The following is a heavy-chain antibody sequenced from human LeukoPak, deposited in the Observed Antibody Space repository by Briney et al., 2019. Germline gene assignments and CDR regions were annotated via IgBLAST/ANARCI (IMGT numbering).Heavy chain of an antibody. J-gene: IGHJ4*02. CDR1: GGSISSYY. D-gene: IGHD3-3*01. CDR2: ISYSGST. V-gene: IGHV4-59*08. Sequence: SETLSLTCTVSGGSISSYYWSWIRQPPGKGLEWIGYISYSGSTNYNPSLKSRVTISLDTSKNQFALKLSSVTAADTAVYYCARSIIGARSKFDYWGQGTLVTVSS. CDR3: ARSIIGARSKFDY.